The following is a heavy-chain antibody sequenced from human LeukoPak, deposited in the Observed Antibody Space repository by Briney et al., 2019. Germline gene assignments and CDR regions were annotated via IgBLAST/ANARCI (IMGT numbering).Heavy chain of an antibody. D-gene: IGHD2-2*01. V-gene: IGHV4-39*07. J-gene: IGHJ4*02. CDR2: INHSGST. CDR3: ARASGFQLLYYFDY. CDR1: GGSISSGDYY. Sequence: PSETLPLTCTVSGGSISSGDYYWSWIRQPPGKGLEWIGEINHSGSTNYNPSLKSRVTISVDTSKNQFSLKLSSVTAADTAVYYCARASGFQLLYYFDYWGQGTLVTVSS.